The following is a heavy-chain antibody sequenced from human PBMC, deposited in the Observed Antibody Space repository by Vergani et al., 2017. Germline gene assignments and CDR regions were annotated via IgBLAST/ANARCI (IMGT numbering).Heavy chain of an antibody. V-gene: IGHV4-34*01. CDR2: INHSGST. CDR1: GGSFSGYY. D-gene: IGHD3-3*01. Sequence: QVQLQQWGAGLLKPSETLSLTCAVYGGSFSGYYWSWIRQPPGKGLEWIGEINHSGSTNYNPSLKSRVTISVDTSKNQFSLKLSSVTAADTAVYYCARGLRFSRLDPWGQGTLVTVSS. CDR3: ARGLRFSRLDP. J-gene: IGHJ5*02.